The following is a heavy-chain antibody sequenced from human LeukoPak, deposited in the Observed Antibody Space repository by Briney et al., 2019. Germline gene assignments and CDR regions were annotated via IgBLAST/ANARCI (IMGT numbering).Heavy chain of an antibody. CDR3: AKDVLPYRLPVGDYNY. CDR2: ISYSSAVT. D-gene: IGHD3-10*01. CDR1: GFTIINFA. J-gene: IGHJ4*02. V-gene: IGHV3-23*01. Sequence: GGSLRLSCAASGFTIINFALSWVRQAPGKGLEWVSVISYSSAVTYYADSLKGRFTISRDNSKNTLYLQMNSLRADDTAVYFSAKDVLPYRLPVGDYNYWGQGTLVTVSS.